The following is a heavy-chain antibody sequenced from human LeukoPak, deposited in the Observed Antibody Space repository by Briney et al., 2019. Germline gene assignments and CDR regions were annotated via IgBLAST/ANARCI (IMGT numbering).Heavy chain of an antibody. V-gene: IGHV3-7*01. CDR3: ARVTSSGWYQYNYYYYMDV. Sequence: GGSLRLSCAASGFTFSDYYMSWVRQAPGKGLEWVANIKQDGSEKYYVDSVKGRFTISRDNAKNSLYLQMNSLRAEDTAVYYCARVTSSGWYQYNYYYYMDVWGKGTTVTVSS. D-gene: IGHD6-19*01. CDR1: GFTFSDYY. CDR2: IKQDGSEK. J-gene: IGHJ6*03.